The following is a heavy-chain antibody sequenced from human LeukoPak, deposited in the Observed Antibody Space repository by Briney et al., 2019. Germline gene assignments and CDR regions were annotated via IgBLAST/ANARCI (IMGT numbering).Heavy chain of an antibody. V-gene: IGHV4-59*08. CDR3: ARHWAFASHFDY. CDR2: IYYSGST. CDR1: GGSISGYY. J-gene: IGHJ4*02. Sequence: ASETLSLTCTVSGGSISGYYWSWIRQPPGKGLEWIGYIYYSGSTNYNPSLKSRVTISVDTSKNQFSLKLSSVTAADTAVYYCARHWAFASHFDYWGQGTLVTVSS. D-gene: IGHD3-10*01.